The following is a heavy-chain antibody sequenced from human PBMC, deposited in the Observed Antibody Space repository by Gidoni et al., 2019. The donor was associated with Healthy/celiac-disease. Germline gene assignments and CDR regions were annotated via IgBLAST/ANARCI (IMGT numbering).Heavy chain of an antibody. V-gene: IGHV1-2*04. CDR2: INPNSGGT. Sequence: QVQLVQSGAEVKKPGASVKVSCKASGYTFTGYYMHWVRQAPGQGLGWMGWINPNSGGTNYAQKFQGWVTMTRDTSISTAYMELSRLRSDDTAVYYCARSDCGGDCYSSFDYWGQGTLVTVSS. J-gene: IGHJ4*02. CDR3: ARSDCGGDCYSSFDY. D-gene: IGHD2-21*01. CDR1: GYTFTGYY.